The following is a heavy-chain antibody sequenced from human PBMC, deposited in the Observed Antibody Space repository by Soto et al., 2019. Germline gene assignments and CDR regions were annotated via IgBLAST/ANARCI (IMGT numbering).Heavy chain of an antibody. V-gene: IGHV4-31*03. CDR2: IYYSGST. CDR1: GGSISSGGYY. J-gene: IGHJ6*02. Sequence: SETLSLTCTVSGGSISSGGYYWSWIRQHPGKGLEWIGYIYYSGSTYYNPSLKSRVTISVDTSKNQFSLKLSSVTAADTAVYYCVRSRGGDYDFWSGYYLPHYGMDVWGQGTTVTVSS. D-gene: IGHD3-3*01. CDR3: VRSRGGDYDFWSGYYLPHYGMDV.